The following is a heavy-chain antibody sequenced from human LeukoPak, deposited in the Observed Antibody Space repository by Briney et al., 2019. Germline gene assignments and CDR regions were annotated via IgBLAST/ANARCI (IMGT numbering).Heavy chain of an antibody. CDR3: TKGVAHTPYYFDY. CDR1: GFTFSSYA. D-gene: IGHD2-15*01. V-gene: IGHV3-23*01. J-gene: IGHJ4*02. CDR2: ISGSGGST. Sequence: QSGRSLRLSCAASGFTFSSYAMSWVRQAPGKGLEWVSAISGSGGSTYYADSVKGRFTISRYNSKNTLYLQMNSLRAEDTAVYYCTKGVAHTPYYFDYWGQGTLVTVSS.